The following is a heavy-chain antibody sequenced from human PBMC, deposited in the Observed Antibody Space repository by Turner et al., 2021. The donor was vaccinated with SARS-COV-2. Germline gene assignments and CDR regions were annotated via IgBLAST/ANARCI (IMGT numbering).Heavy chain of an antibody. CDR2: INHSGST. J-gene: IGHJ4*02. V-gene: IGHV4-34*01. Sequence: QVQLPQWGAGLLKPSATLSLTCAAYGGSFSGYYWSWIRQPPGKGLEWIGEINHSGSTNYNPTLKSRVTISEDTSKNQFSLKLSTVTAADTAVYYCARGPYAVTGPFDYWGQGTLVTVSS. CDR1: GGSFSGYY. CDR3: ARGPYAVTGPFDY. D-gene: IGHD2-21*02.